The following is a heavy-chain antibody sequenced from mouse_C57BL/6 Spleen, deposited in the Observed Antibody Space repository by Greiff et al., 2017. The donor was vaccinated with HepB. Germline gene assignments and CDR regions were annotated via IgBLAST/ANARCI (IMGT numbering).Heavy chain of an antibody. CDR1: GFSLTSYG. V-gene: IGHV2-5*01. CDR2: IWSGGST. D-gene: IGHD2-3*01. J-gene: IGHJ3*01. CDR3: AKEDGYSRAFAY. Sequence: QVQLKESGPGLVQPSQSLSITCTVSGFSLTSYGVHWVRQFPGKGLEWLGVIWSGGSTDYNAAFMSRLSITKDNSKSQVFFKMNSLQADDTAIYYCAKEDGYSRAFAYWGQGTLVTVSA.